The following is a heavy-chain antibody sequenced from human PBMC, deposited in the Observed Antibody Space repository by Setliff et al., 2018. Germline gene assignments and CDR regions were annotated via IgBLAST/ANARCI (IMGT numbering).Heavy chain of an antibody. V-gene: IGHV4-38-2*02. Sequence: PSETLSLTCAVSGFSITSGYFWGWIRQPPGKGLEWIGSLYHSGTTYYNPSLKSRVTISVDTSKNQFPLNLTSVTAADTAVYFCAREGRSSISGWYMDVWGRGTTVTVSS. J-gene: IGHJ6*03. CDR3: AREGRSSISGWYMDV. CDR1: GFSITSGYF. CDR2: LYHSGTT. D-gene: IGHD3-3*02.